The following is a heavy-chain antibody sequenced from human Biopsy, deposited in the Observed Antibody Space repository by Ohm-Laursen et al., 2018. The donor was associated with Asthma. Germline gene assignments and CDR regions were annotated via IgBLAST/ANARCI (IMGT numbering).Heavy chain of an antibody. CDR2: INSVFGTT. V-gene: IGHV1-69*13. CDR1: GGTFNTYV. CDR3: ARKAGSCISRTCYSLDF. Sequence: VKISCKSLGGTFNTYVIGWGRQAPGQGLEGRGGINSVFGTTTYPQKFQDRVTITADDSPSTVYMELSSLRSEDTAGYYCARKAGSCISRTCYSLDFWGQGTLVTVSS. J-gene: IGHJ4*02. D-gene: IGHD2-2*01.